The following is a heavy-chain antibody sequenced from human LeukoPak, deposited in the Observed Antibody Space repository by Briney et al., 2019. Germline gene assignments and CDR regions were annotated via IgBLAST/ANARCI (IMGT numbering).Heavy chain of an antibody. CDR3: ARDPSGRGAFDI. CDR1: GGSISSYY. J-gene: IGHJ3*02. V-gene: IGHV4-59*01. CDR2: IYYSGST. Sequence: PSETLSLTCTVSGGSISSYYWSWIRQPPGKGLEWIGYIYYSGSTNYNPSLKSRVTISVDTSKNQFSLKLSSVAAADTAVYYCARDPSGRGAFDIWGQGTMVTVSS. D-gene: IGHD3-10*01.